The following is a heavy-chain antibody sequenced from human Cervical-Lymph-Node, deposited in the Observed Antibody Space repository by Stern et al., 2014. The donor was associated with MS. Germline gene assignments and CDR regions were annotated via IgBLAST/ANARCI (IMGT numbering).Heavy chain of an antibody. J-gene: IGHJ5*02. V-gene: IGHV3-30*03. CDR2: IPNDENTK. Sequence: MQLVESGGGVVQPGRSLRLSCAASGFTFSFSGLHWVRQAPGKGLEWVGVIPNDENTKYYADSVKGRFTITRDNSKNTLFLQMNSLSPEDTALYYCARNRRYSAFSDLWGQGTMVTVSS. D-gene: IGHD5-12*01. CDR3: ARNRRYSAFSDL. CDR1: GFTFSFSG.